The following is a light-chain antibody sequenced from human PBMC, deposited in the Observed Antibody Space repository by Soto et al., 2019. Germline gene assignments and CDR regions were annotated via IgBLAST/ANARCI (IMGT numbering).Light chain of an antibody. CDR3: QQRSSWPPA. J-gene: IGKJ4*01. CDR1: QSVSSY. V-gene: IGKV3-11*01. Sequence: EIVLTQSPATLSLSPGERATLSCRASQSVSSYLAWYQQKPGQAPRLLIYDASNRATGIPAWFSGSGSGTDFTLTISSLAPEDFAVYYCQQRSSWPPAFGGGTKVEIK. CDR2: DAS.